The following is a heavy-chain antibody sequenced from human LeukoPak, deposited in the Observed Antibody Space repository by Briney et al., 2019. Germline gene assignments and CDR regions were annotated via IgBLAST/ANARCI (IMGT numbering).Heavy chain of an antibody. CDR2: ISSSSSYI. CDR3: AREGRDYDFWSGWRAFDI. J-gene: IGHJ3*02. V-gene: IGHV3-21*01. D-gene: IGHD3-3*01. Sequence: GGSLRLSCAASGFTFSSYSMTWVRQAPGKGLEWVSSISSSSSYIYYADSVKGRFTISRDNAKNSLYLQMNSLRAEDTAVYYCAREGRDYDFWSGWRAFDIWGQGTMVTVSS. CDR1: GFTFSSYS.